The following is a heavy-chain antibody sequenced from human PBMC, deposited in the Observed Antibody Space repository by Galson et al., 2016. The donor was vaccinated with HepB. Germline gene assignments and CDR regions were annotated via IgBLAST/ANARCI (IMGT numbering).Heavy chain of an antibody. CDR1: GYTFALYA. CDR3: ARSLRESAGNLGPLYSWFDT. V-gene: IGHV1-3*04. D-gene: IGHD6-13*01. Sequence: SVKVSCKASGYTFALYAMHWVRQAPGQRLEWMGWINTGNGNTKYSQKFHGRVTITMDASASTAYMELSSLRSEDTAVYYCARSLRESAGNLGPLYSWFDTWGRGTLLTVSS. J-gene: IGHJ5*02. CDR2: INTGNGNT.